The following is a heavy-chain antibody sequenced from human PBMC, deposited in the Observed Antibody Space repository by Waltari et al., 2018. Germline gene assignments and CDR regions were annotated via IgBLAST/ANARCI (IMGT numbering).Heavy chain of an antibody. J-gene: IGHJ5*02. CDR2: FDPEDGET. CDR3: ATGQLGYCSSTSCYYP. D-gene: IGHD2-2*01. V-gene: IGHV1-24*01. CDR1: GYTLTELS. Sequence: QVQLVQSGAEVKKPGASVKVSCKVSGYTLTELSMHWLRQAPGKGLEWMGGFDPEDGETIYAQKFQGRVTMTEDTSTDTAYMELSSLRSEDTAVYYCATGQLGYCSSTSCYYPWGQGTLVTVSS.